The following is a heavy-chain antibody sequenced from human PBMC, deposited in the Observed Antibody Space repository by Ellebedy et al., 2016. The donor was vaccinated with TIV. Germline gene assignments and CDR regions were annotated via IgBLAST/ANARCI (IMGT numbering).Heavy chain of an antibody. CDR1: GNTFIGYY. D-gene: IGHD3-10*01. CDR3: ARDGSGTSNFDF. V-gene: IGHV1-2*02. CDR2: INPNSGDT. Sequence: AASVKVSCKASGNTFIGYYMQWVRQAPGQGLEWMGWINPNSGDTDYAQKFHGRVTMTRDTSISAAYMEVSRLRSDDTAVYYCARDGSGTSNFDFWGQGTLVTVSS. J-gene: IGHJ4*02.